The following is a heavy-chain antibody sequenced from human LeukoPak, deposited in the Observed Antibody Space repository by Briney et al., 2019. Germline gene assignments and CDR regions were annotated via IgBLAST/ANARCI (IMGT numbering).Heavy chain of an antibody. CDR2: MYHSGSA. Sequence: SETLSLTCIVSGYAISSGYYWGWIRQPPGKGLEYIGSMYHSGSAYYNPSLKSRVTISVDTSKNRFSLNLTSVTAADTAVYYCARQTGSGLFLLPGGQGTLVTVSS. CDR1: GYAISSGYY. J-gene: IGHJ4*02. V-gene: IGHV4-38-2*02. CDR3: ARQTGSGLFLLP. D-gene: IGHD3/OR15-3a*01.